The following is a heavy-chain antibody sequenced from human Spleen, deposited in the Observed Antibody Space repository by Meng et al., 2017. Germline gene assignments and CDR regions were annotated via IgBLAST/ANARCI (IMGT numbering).Heavy chain of an antibody. V-gene: IGHV4-39*07. CDR3: ARGPTTMAHDFDY. CDR2: IYHSGST. D-gene: IGHD4-11*01. CDR1: GGSISNSGYY. Sequence: SETLSLTCTVSGGSISNSGYYWAWIRQPPGKGLEYIGSIYHSGSTYFNPSLKSRVTMSVDTSKKQFSLRLSSVTAADSAVYYCARGPTTMAHDFDYWGQGTLGTVSS. J-gene: IGHJ4*02.